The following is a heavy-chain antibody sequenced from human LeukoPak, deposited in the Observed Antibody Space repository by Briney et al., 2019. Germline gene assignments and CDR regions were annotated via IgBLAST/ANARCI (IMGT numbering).Heavy chain of an antibody. V-gene: IGHV1-3*01. J-gene: IGHJ6*02. D-gene: IGHD2-2*03. Sequence: GASVKVSCKASGYTFTNYAMQWVRQAPGQRLEWMGWINAGNGNTKYSQKFQGRVTITRDTSAGTAYMELSSLRSEDAALYYCAREGGYCSSTSCHDYYYYGMDVWGQGTTVTVSS. CDR1: GYTFTNYA. CDR3: AREGGYCSSTSCHDYYYYGMDV. CDR2: INAGNGNT.